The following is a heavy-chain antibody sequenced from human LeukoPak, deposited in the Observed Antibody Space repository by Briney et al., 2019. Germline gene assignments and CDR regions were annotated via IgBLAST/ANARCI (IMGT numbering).Heavy chain of an antibody. V-gene: IGHV4-61*01. J-gene: IGHJ3*02. D-gene: IGHD2-8*01. CDR3: ARDGDDIVLLGDAFDI. Sequence: SETLSLTCTVSGGSISSSSYYWSWIRQPPGKGLEWIGYIYYSGSTNYNPSLKSRVTISVDTSKNQFSLKLSSVTAADTAVYYCARDGDDIVLLGDAFDIWGQGTMVTVSS. CDR1: GGSISSSSYY. CDR2: IYYSGST.